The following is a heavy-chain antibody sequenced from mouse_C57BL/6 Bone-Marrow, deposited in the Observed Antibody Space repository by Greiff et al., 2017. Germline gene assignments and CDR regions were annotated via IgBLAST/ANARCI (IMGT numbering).Heavy chain of an antibody. V-gene: IGHV1-85*01. D-gene: IGHD2-4*01. J-gene: IGHJ3*01. CDR3: ARGGLRAWFAY. CDR1: GYTFTSYD. CDR2: IYPRDGST. Sequence: VQLQQSGPELVKPGASVKLSCKASGYTFTSYDINWVKQRPGQGLEWIGWIYPRDGSTKYNEKFKGKATLTVDTSSSTAYMELHSLKSEDSAVYFCARGGLRAWFAYWGQGTLVTVSA.